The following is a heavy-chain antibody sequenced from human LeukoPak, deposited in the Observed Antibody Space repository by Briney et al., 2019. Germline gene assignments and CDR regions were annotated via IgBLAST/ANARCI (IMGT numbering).Heavy chain of an antibody. Sequence: SVKVSCKASGGTFSSYAVSWVRLTPGQGLEWLGGIIPVFGTTTYAQKFQAKVTMTADKSTNTAYLEISSLTSDDTAVYYCARCSPGDSSNFYAVLQYWGQGTQVTVSS. CDR3: ARCSPGDSSNFYAVLQY. CDR2: IIPVFGTT. V-gene: IGHV1-69*06. CDR1: GGTFSSYA. D-gene: IGHD3-22*01. J-gene: IGHJ4*02.